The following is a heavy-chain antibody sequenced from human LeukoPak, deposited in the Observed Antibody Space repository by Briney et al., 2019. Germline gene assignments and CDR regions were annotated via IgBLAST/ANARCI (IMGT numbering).Heavy chain of an antibody. D-gene: IGHD3/OR15-3a*01. CDR3: AMRVTAFGLVKDAFDI. V-gene: IGHV4-59*01. CDR1: GGSISSYY. CDR2: VYYSGST. Sequence: SETLSLTCTVSGGSISSYYWSWIRQPPGKGLEWIGYVYYSGSTNYNPSLESRVTISVDTSKNQFSLKLSSVTAADTAVYYCAMRVTAFGLVKDAFDIWGQGTMVTVSS. J-gene: IGHJ3*02.